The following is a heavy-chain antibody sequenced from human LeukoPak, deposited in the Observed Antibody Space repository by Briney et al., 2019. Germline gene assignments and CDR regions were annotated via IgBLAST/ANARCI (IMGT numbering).Heavy chain of an antibody. D-gene: IGHD6-13*01. CDR3: ARDPVGYSSSPYYFDY. J-gene: IGHJ4*02. CDR2: MNPNSGNT. CDR1: GYTFTSYD. V-gene: IGHV1-8*01. Sequence: GASVKVSCKASGYTFTSYDINWVRQATGQGLEWMGWMNPNSGNTGYAQKFQGRVTITADESTSTAYMELSSLRSEDTAVYYCARDPVGYSSSPYYFDYWGQGTLVTVSS.